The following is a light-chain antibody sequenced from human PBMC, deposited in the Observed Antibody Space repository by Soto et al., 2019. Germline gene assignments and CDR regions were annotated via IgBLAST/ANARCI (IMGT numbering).Light chain of an antibody. Sequence: EIVLTQSPGTLSLSPGERATLSCRASQSVSSSYLAWYQQKPGQAPRLLIYGASSRDTGIPDRFSGSGSGTDFTLTISRLEPEDFAVYYCQQYGSSPLYTFGQGTKLEIQ. CDR1: QSVSSSY. CDR2: GAS. J-gene: IGKJ2*01. CDR3: QQYGSSPLYT. V-gene: IGKV3-20*01.